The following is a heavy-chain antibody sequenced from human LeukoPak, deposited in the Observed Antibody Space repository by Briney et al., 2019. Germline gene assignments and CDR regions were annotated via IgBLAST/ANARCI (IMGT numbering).Heavy chain of an antibody. Sequence: PGGSLRLSCAASGFTFSSYSMNWVRQAPGKGLEWVSSISSSSSYIYYADSVKGRFTISRDNAKNSLYLQMNSLRAEDTAVYYCARDSNYDYMWGSYWGQGTLVTVSS. J-gene: IGHJ4*02. CDR2: ISSSSSYI. D-gene: IGHD3-16*01. CDR3: ARDSNYDYMWGSY. CDR1: GFTFSSYS. V-gene: IGHV3-21*01.